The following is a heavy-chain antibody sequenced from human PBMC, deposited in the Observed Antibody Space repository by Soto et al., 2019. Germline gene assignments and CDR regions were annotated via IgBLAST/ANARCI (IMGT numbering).Heavy chain of an antibody. CDR2: IWYDGSNK. Sequence: QVRLVESGGGVVQPGRSLRLSCEASGFTFSSYGIHWVRQAPGKGLAWVAVIWYDGSNKYYADSVKGRFSISRDNSKNTLYLLMNSLRAEDTAVYYCARGHGVATTMGWFETWGQGTLVTVSS. D-gene: IGHD5-12*01. CDR3: ARGHGVATTMGWFET. CDR1: GFTFSSYG. V-gene: IGHV3-33*01. J-gene: IGHJ5*02.